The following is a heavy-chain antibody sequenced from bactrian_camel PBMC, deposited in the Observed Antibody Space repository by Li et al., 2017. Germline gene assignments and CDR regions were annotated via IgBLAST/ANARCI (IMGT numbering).Heavy chain of an antibody. CDR2: IVPGGGTT. CDR1: GFTFSSYA. D-gene: IGHD5*01. J-gene: IGHJ4*01. CDR3: AAARTLTDWARSRAE. V-gene: IGHV3S31*01. Sequence: VQLVESGGGLVQPGGSLRLSCAASGFTFSSYAMSWVRQAPGKGLEWVSAIVPGGGTTYYPDSVKGRFTISRDNAKNTLYLQMNKLKVEDTAMYYCAAARTLTDWARSRAEWGQGTQVTVS.